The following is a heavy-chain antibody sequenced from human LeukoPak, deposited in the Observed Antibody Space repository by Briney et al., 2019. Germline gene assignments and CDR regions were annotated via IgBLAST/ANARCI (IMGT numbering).Heavy chain of an antibody. CDR1: GGSISSYY. V-gene: IGHV4-59*01. D-gene: IGHD4-17*01. CDR3: ASGDYESQPFDY. J-gene: IGHJ4*02. Sequence: SETLSLTCTVSGGSISSYYWSWIRQPPGKGLEWIGYIYYSGSTNYNPSLKSRVTISVDTSKNQFSLKLSSVTAADTAVYYCASGDYESQPFDYWGQGTLVTVSS. CDR2: IYYSGST.